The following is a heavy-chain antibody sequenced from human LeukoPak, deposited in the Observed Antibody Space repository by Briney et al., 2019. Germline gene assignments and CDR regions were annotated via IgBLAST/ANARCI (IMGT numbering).Heavy chain of an antibody. J-gene: IGHJ4*02. D-gene: IGHD1-26*01. V-gene: IGHV3-66*01. CDR3: VRDRSGTYLDY. Sequence: PGGSLRLSCAASGTIVWSSFRGRVRQAPGRGLEWVSIIHSDGTTDYVDSARGRFAISRDNSKDILYLQMNSLRVEDTAIYYCVRDRSGTYLDYWGQGTLVTVSS. CDR1: GTIVWSSF. CDR2: IHSDGTT.